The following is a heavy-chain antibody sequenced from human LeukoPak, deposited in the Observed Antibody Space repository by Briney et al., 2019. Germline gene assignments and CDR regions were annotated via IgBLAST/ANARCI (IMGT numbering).Heavy chain of an antibody. J-gene: IGHJ4*02. V-gene: IGHV4-61*01. D-gene: IGHD1-26*01. Sequence: ETLSLTCTVSGGSISSGSYHWSWIRQPPGKGLEWIGYIYNSGSTNYNPSLKSRVTISVDTSKNQFSLKLSSVTAADTAVYYCARDVGATPGYFDYWGQGTLVTVSS. CDR3: ARDVGATPGYFDY. CDR2: IYNSGST. CDR1: GGSISSGSYH.